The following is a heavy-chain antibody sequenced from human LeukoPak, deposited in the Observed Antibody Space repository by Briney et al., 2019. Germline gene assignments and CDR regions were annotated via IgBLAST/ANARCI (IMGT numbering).Heavy chain of an antibody. J-gene: IGHJ4*02. CDR2: MNPNSGGT. V-gene: IGHV1-2*02. CDR1: GYTFTSYD. CDR3: ARGWELPLM. D-gene: IGHD1-26*01. Sequence: ASVKVSCKASGYTFTSYDINWVRQATGQGLEWMGWMNPNSGGTNYAQKFQGRVTMTRDTSISTAYMELSRLRSDDTAVYYCARGWELPLMWGQGTLVTVSS.